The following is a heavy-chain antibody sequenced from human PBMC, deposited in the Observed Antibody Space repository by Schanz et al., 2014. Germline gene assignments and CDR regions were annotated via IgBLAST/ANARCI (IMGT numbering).Heavy chain of an antibody. J-gene: IGHJ4*02. CDR2: TSNDGSFT. D-gene: IGHD4-17*01. Sequence: EVQLVESGGGLVQPGGSLRLSCAASGYTFSDSWMHWVRQAPGKGLVWVSRTSNDGSFTTFADSVKGRFTISRDNARNTLYPQMNSLRAEETAVYYCTRDTDYHFDYWGQGTLVTVSS. CDR1: GYTFSDSW. CDR3: TRDTDYHFDY. V-gene: IGHV3-74*01.